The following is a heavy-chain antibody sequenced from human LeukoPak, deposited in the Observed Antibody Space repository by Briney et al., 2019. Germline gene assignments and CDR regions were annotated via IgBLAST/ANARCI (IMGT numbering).Heavy chain of an antibody. V-gene: IGHV3-74*01. J-gene: IGHJ6*03. CDR2: ISDDGGHT. Sequence: PGGSLRLSCAASGFTFSSYWMHWVRQAPGKGLVWVSRISDDGGHTFHADSVKGRFTISRDNSKNTLYLQMNSLRAEDTAVYYCARDREMATIGDPDMDVWGKGTTVTVSS. CDR1: GFTFSSYW. CDR3: ARDREMATIGDPDMDV. D-gene: IGHD5-24*01.